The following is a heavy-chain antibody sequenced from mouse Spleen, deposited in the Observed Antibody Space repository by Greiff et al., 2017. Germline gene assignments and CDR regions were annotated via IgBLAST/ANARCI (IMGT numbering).Heavy chain of an antibody. CDR1: GFNIKNTY. CDR3: ARGRTTVVPIFDY. D-gene: IGHD1-1*01. Sequence: VQLQQSVAELVRPGASVKLSCTASGFNIKNTYMHWVKQRPEQGLEWIGRIDPANGNTKYAPKFQGKATITADTSSNTAYLQLSSLTSEDTAIYFCARGRTTVVPIFDYWGQGTTLTVSS. V-gene: IGHV14-3*01. CDR2: IDPANGNT. J-gene: IGHJ2*01.